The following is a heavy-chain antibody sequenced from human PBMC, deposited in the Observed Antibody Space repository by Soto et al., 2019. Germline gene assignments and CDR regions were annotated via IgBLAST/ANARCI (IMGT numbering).Heavy chain of an antibody. Sequence: ASVKVSCKASGYTFTSYGISWVRQAPGQGLEWMGWISAYNGNTNCAQKLQGRVTMTTDTSTSTAYMELRSLRSDDTAVYYCARDEDYDFWSGYYWYWGQGTLVTVSS. CDR1: GYTFTSYG. J-gene: IGHJ4*02. D-gene: IGHD3-3*01. CDR3: ARDEDYDFWSGYYWY. V-gene: IGHV1-18*01. CDR2: ISAYNGNT.